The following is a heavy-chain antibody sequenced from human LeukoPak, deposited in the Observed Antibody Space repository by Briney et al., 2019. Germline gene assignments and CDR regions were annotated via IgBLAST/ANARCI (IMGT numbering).Heavy chain of an antibody. Sequence: GGSLRLSCAASGFTFSSYAMSWVRQAPGKGLEWVANIKQDGSEKYYVDSVKGRFTISRDNAKNSLYLQMNSLRAEDTAVYYCARNEGAFDIWGQGTMVTVSS. D-gene: IGHD1-1*01. CDR3: ARNEGAFDI. J-gene: IGHJ3*02. CDR2: IKQDGSEK. CDR1: GFTFSSYA. V-gene: IGHV3-7*03.